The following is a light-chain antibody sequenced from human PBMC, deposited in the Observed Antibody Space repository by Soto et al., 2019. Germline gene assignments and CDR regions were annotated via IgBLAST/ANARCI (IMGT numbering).Light chain of an antibody. V-gene: IGLV2-14*01. CDR2: DVS. Sequence: QSALTQPASVSGSPGQSITISCTGTSSDVGGYNYVSWYQQHPGKAPKLMIYDVSNRPSGVSNRFSGSKSGNTASLTLSGLQAEDEADYYCSSYTSSSTLLYVFGTGTQLTVL. CDR1: SSDVGGYNY. CDR3: SSYTSSSTLLYV. J-gene: IGLJ1*01.